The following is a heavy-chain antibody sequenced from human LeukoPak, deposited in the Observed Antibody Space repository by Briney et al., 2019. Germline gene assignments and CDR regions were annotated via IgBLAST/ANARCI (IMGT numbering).Heavy chain of an antibody. Sequence: ASVKVSCKASGYTSTSYGISWVRQAPGQGLEWMGWISGYNGHTNYAQNLQGRVTMTTDTSASTAYVELRSLRSDDTAVYYCARTEKYYYGPETFYFFEYWGQGTLVTVSS. CDR2: ISGYNGHT. CDR3: ARTEKYYYGPETFYFFEY. D-gene: IGHD3-10*01. V-gene: IGHV1-18*01. J-gene: IGHJ4*02. CDR1: GYTSTSYG.